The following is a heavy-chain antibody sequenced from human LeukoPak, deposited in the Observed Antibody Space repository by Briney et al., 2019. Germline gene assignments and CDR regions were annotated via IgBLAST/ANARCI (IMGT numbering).Heavy chain of an antibody. D-gene: IGHD2-15*01. CDR1: GGSVSSYY. J-gene: IGHJ6*03. CDR2: IHYSGST. Sequence: SETLSLTCTVSGGSVSSYYWSWIRQPPGKGLEWIGYIHYSGSTNYNPSLKSRVTISVDTSKNQFSLKLSSVTAADTAVYYCARTTEGYCRGRSCYSYYYYMDVWGKGTTVTVSS. V-gene: IGHV4-59*02. CDR3: ARTTEGYCRGRSCYSYYYYMDV.